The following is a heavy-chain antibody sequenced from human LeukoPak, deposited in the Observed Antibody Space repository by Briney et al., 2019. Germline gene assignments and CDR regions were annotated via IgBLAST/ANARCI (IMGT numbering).Heavy chain of an antibody. CDR3: AKAHCSSTSCSRADN. D-gene: IGHD2-2*01. V-gene: IGHV3-74*01. CDR2: INRDGSGT. J-gene: IGHJ4*02. CDR1: GFTFSSYW. Sequence: PGGSLRLSCAASGFTFSSYWMHWVRQAPGKGLVWVSRINRDGSGTSYADSVKGRFTISRVQSTNTVYLQMNSLRADDTAVYYCAKAHCSSTSCSRADNWGQGTLVTVSS.